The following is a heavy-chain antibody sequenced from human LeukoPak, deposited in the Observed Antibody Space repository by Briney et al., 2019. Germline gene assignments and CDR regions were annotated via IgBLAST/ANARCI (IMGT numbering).Heavy chain of an antibody. CDR2: INWNGGST. V-gene: IGHV3-20*04. CDR1: GFTFDDYG. CDR3: ARRAHSSSWYPLFY. D-gene: IGHD6-13*01. J-gene: IGHJ4*02. Sequence: GGSLRLSCAASGFTFDDYGMSWVRQAPGKGLEWVSGINWNGGSTGYADSVKGRFTISRDNAKNSLYLQMNSLRAEDTALYYCARRAHSSSWYPLFYWGQGTLVTVSS.